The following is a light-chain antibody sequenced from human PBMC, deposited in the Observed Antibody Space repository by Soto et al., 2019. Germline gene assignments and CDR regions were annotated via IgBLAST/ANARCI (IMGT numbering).Light chain of an antibody. CDR1: QSLLASNGKTY. CDR3: MPAAQFPLT. CDR2: EVS. J-gene: IGKJ4*01. Sequence: IVMTQTPLSLSVTPGQPASISCKSSQSLLASNGKTYLYWYLQRPGHSPQLLIYEVSNRFFGVADRLSGSGSGTDFMLEISRVKAEGLGVLSCMPAAQFPLTVGGGTRVEIK. V-gene: IGKV2D-29*02.